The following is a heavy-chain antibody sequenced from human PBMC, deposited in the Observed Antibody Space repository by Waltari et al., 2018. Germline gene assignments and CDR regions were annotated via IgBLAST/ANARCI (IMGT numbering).Heavy chain of an antibody. CDR2: VNPNGGGT. J-gene: IGHJ4*02. CDR3: AREYCGGDCRLFDF. D-gene: IGHD2-21*02. V-gene: IGHV1-2*02. Sequence: LVQSGAEVVKPGASVRVPCKASRDAVTEHYIHWVRQAPGQGLGWMGWVNPNGGGTNYAQRFAGRITMTWDTSIYTAYMEFSGLTSGDTAVYFCAREYCGGDCRLFDFWGQGTLVTVSS. CDR1: RDAVTEHY.